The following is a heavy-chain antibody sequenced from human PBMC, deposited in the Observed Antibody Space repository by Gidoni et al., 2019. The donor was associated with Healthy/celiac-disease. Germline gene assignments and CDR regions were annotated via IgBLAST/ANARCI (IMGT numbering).Heavy chain of an antibody. V-gene: IGHV1-2*02. D-gene: IGHD2-2*01. CDR2: INPNSGGT. CDR1: GYTFTGYY. Sequence: QVQLVQSGAEVKKPGASVKVSCKASGYTFTGYYMHWVRQAPGQGLEWMGWINPNSGGTNYAQKFQGRVTMTRDTSISTAYMELSRLRSDDTAVYYCARAQYCSSTSCFGSWFDPWGQGTLVTVSS. J-gene: IGHJ5*02. CDR3: ARAQYCSSTSCFGSWFDP.